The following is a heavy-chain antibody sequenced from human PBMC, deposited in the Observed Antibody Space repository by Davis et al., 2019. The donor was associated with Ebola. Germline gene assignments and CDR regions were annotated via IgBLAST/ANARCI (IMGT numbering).Heavy chain of an antibody. CDR2: ISSSGSTI. J-gene: IGHJ4*02. Sequence: GESLKISCAASGFTFSDYYMSWIRQAPGKGLEWVSYISSSGSTIYYADSVKGRFTISRDNAKNSLYLQMNSLRAEYTAVYYCAKDLSSTTVTTWPDYWGQGTLVTVSS. CDR3: AKDLSSTTVTTWPDY. D-gene: IGHD4-11*01. V-gene: IGHV3-11*04. CDR1: GFTFSDYY.